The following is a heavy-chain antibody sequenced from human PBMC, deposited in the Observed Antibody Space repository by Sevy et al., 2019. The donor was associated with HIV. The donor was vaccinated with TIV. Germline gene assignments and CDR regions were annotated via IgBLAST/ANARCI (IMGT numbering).Heavy chain of an antibody. CDR1: GFIVTSHY. Sequence: GGSLRLSCAASGFIVTSHYMAWVRQAPGKGLEWVSSIYTGGGTYYADSVEGRFTISRDNSKNTLYLQMNSLSAEDTAFYYWARVPRYDEPYYFDYWGQGALVTVSS. J-gene: IGHJ4*02. D-gene: IGHD3-3*01. CDR3: ARVPRYDEPYYFDY. V-gene: IGHV3-53*01. CDR2: IYTGGGT.